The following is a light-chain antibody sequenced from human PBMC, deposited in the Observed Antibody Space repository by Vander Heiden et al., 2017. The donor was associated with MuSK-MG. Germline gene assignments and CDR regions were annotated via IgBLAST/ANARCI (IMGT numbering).Light chain of an antibody. J-gene: IGKJ1*01. Sequence: EIVLTQSPGTLTLSPRERAILSCRASQRVDSKFLAWHQQKPGQAPRLLIFGASSRATGIPDRFSGSGSATDFTLTISGLEPEDFAVYYCQQYGRPPWTFGQGTKVESK. CDR2: GAS. CDR3: QQYGRPPWT. CDR1: QRVDSKF. V-gene: IGKV3-20*01.